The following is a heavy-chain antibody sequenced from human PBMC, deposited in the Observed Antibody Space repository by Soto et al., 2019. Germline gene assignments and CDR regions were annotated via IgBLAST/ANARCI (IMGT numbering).Heavy chain of an antibody. D-gene: IGHD3-22*01. V-gene: IGHV3-33*01. CDR1: GFTFSSYG. J-gene: IGHJ3*02. Sequence: PGGSLRLSCAASGFTFSSYGMHWVRQAPGKGLEWVAVIWYDGSNKYHADSVKGRFTISRDNSKNTLYLQMNSLRAEDTAVYYCARGGYYYDSSGLEDAFDIWGQGTMVTVSS. CDR3: ARGGYYYDSSGLEDAFDI. CDR2: IWYDGSNK.